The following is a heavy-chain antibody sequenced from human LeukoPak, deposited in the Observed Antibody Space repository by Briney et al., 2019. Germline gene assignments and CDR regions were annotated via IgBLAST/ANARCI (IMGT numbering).Heavy chain of an antibody. V-gene: IGHV3-21*01. CDR3: ARVRDSGYDSGYYYYMNV. CDR2: ISSSSSYI. D-gene: IGHD5-12*01. Sequence: PGGSLRLSCAASGFTFSSYSMNWVRRAPGKGLEWVSSISSSSSYIYYADSVKGRFTISRDNAKNSLYLQMNSLRAEDTAVYYCARVRDSGYDSGYYYYMNVWGKGTTVTVSS. J-gene: IGHJ6*03. CDR1: GFTFSSYS.